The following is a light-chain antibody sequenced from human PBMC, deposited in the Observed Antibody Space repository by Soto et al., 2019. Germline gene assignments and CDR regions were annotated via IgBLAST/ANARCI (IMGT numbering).Light chain of an antibody. V-gene: IGLV2-14*01. CDR1: SSDVGGYNY. CDR2: EVS. Sequence: QSVLTQPASVSGSPGQSITISCTGTSSDVGGYNYVSWYQQHPGKAPKLMIYEVSNRPSGVPDRFSGSKSGTSASLAISGLRSEDEADYYCAAWDDSLSGHVFGGGTKLTVL. CDR3: AAWDDSLSGHV. J-gene: IGLJ2*01.